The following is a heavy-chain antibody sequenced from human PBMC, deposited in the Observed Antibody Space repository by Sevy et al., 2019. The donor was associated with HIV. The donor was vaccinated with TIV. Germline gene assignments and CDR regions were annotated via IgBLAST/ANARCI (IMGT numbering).Heavy chain of an antibody. D-gene: IGHD2-15*01. J-gene: IGHJ4*02. Sequence: GGSLRLSCAASGFTLSDYVIHWVRQTPGKGLEWVAMISYDGTNRYFADSVHGRFTISRDSSKNTVYLQMNSLRVDDTATYYCARAKYGSGAGSCYVYPFDSWGQGAPVTVSS. V-gene: IGHV3-30-3*01. CDR1: GFTLSDYV. CDR2: ISYDGTNR. CDR3: ARAKYGSGAGSCYVYPFDS.